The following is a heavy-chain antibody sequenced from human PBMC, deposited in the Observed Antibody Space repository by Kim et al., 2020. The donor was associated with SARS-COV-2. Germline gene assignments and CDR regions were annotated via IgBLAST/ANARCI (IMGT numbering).Heavy chain of an antibody. CDR1: GYTFTTYD. D-gene: IGHD4-17*01. Sequence: ASVKVSCKASGYTFTTYDIHWVRQATGQGLEWMGWLNPDSGNTVYAQKFQGRVTLTRNTSISTAYMELSSLRSEDTALYYCARKYGDFDYWGQGTLVTVSS. CDR2: LNPDSGNT. J-gene: IGHJ4*02. CDR3: ARKYGDFDY. V-gene: IGHV1-8*01.